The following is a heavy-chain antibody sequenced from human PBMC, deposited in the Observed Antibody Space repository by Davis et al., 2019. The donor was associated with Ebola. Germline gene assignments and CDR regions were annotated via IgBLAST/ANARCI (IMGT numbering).Heavy chain of an antibody. V-gene: IGHV7-4-1*01. CDR1: GYTITRYA. CDR3: AKYSGTTDNEYFGMDV. D-gene: IGHD1-1*01. J-gene: IGHJ6*02. CDR2: INTNTGNP. Sequence: AASVKVSCKASGYTITRYAMNWVRQAPGHGLEWMGWINTNTGNPTYAQEFTGRFVFSLDTSVNTAYLQIFSLKAEDTGVYYCAKYSGTTDNEYFGMDVWGQGTTVTVSS.